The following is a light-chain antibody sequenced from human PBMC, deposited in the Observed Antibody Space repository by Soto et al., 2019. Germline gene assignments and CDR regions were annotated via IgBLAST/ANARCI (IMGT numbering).Light chain of an antibody. V-gene: IGKV3-15*01. CDR3: QQYRSWPRT. J-gene: IGKJ1*01. Sequence: PVERATLSCRASPSVDISLAWYQQKPGQAPRLLIYGASTRATDMPGTFSGRGSGTEFTLTISSLRPEDFAVYYCQQYRSWPRTFGQGTKVDNQ. CDR2: GAS. CDR1: PSVDIS.